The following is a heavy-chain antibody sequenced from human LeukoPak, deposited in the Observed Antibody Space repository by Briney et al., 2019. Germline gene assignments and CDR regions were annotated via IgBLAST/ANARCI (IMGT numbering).Heavy chain of an antibody. CDR2: IYHSGST. Sequence: PSETLSLTCTVSGGSISSSSYYWGWIRQPPGKGLEWIGSIYHSGSTYYNPSLKSRVTISVDTSKNQFSLKLSSVTAADTAVYYCARRQEGIAAAVDYWGQGTLVTVSS. J-gene: IGHJ4*02. V-gene: IGHV4-39*01. CDR1: GGSISSSSYY. D-gene: IGHD6-13*01. CDR3: ARRQEGIAAAVDY.